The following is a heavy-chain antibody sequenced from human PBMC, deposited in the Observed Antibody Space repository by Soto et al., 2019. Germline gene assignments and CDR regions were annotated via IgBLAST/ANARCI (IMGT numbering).Heavy chain of an antibody. CDR2: ISAYNGNT. CDR3: AGDRAYDFWSGYSHYFEY. Sequence: QVQLVQSGAEVKKPGASVKVSCKASGYTFTSYGISWVRQAPGQGLEWMGWISAYNGNTNYAQKLQGRVTMTTDTTTSTVYMELRSRRSDDTAVYYCAGDRAYDFWSGYSHYFEYWGEGTLVTVSS. D-gene: IGHD3-3*01. J-gene: IGHJ4*02. CDR1: GYTFTSYG. V-gene: IGHV1-18*01.